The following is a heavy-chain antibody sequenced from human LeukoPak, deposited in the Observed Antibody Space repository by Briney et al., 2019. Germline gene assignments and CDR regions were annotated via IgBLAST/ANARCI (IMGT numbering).Heavy chain of an antibody. D-gene: IGHD1-26*01. V-gene: IGHV3-21*01. Sequence: GGSLRLSCAASGFTFSNAWMSWVRQAPGKGLEWVSSISTSSSYIYYADSVKGRFTISRDNAKKSLYLQMNSLRAEDTAVYYCARAYSETYGLGYYYMDVWGKGTTVTISS. CDR1: GFTFSNAW. J-gene: IGHJ6*03. CDR3: ARAYSETYGLGYYYMDV. CDR2: ISTSSSYI.